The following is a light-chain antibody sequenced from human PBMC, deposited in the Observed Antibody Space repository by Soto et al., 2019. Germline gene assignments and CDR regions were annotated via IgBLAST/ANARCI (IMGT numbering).Light chain of an antibody. V-gene: IGKV3-11*01. Sequence: EVVLTQSPDTLSLSPGERATLSCLASQSVSSYLAWYQQKPGQAPRLLIYDASNRATGIPARFSGSGSGTDFTLTISSLEPEDFAVYYCQQRSNWPPTFGGGTKVDIK. CDR3: QQRSNWPPT. CDR2: DAS. CDR1: QSVSSY. J-gene: IGKJ4*01.